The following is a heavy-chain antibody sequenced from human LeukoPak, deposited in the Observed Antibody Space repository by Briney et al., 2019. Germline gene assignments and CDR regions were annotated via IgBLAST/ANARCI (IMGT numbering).Heavy chain of an antibody. D-gene: IGHD2/OR15-2a*01. Sequence: PGGSLRLSCAASGFTVSSNYMTWVRQAPGKGLEWVSVLYSGGNTYYADSVKGRFTISRLNSKNTLYLQMNNLRTEDTAIYYCARAQNIPPPAWFDPWGQGTLVTVPS. J-gene: IGHJ5*02. CDR3: ARAQNIPPPAWFDP. V-gene: IGHV3-53*04. CDR2: LYSGGNT. CDR1: GFTVSSNY.